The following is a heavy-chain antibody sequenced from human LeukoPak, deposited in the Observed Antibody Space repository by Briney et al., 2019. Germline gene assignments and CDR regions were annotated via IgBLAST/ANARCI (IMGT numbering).Heavy chain of an antibody. Sequence: GGSLRLSCAASGFPFSRYWLSWVRRAPGKGLEWVANIKQDGSEKYYVDSVKGRFAISRDNAKNSLYLQMNSLGVEDTAVYYCARGWELDPWGQGTLVTVSS. CDR3: ARGWELDP. D-gene: IGHD1-26*01. CDR2: IKQDGSEK. CDR1: GFPFSRYW. J-gene: IGHJ5*02. V-gene: IGHV3-7*05.